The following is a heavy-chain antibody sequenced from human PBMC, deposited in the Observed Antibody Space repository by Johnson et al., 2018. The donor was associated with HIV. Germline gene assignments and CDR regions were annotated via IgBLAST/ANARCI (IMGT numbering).Heavy chain of an antibody. D-gene: IGHD5-18*01. CDR1: GFTFSNAW. CDR2: IKSKTDGGTT. V-gene: IGHV3-15*01. J-gene: IGHJ3*02. CDR3: TNPDTAMATGAFDI. Sequence: VQLVESGGGLVKPGGSLRLSCAASGFTFSNAWMNWVRQAPGKGLEWVGRIKSKTDGGTTDYAAPVKGRFTTSRDDSKNTLYLQMNSLKTEDTAVYYCTNPDTAMATGAFDIWGQGTMVTVSS.